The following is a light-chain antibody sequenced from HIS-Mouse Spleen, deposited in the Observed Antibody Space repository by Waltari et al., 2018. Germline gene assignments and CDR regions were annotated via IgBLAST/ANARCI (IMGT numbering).Light chain of an antibody. CDR2: EVS. CDR1: SSDVVSYYR. J-gene: IGLJ2*01. V-gene: IGLV2-18*02. Sequence: QSALTQPPSVSGSPGQSFTISCTVTSSDVVSYYRVSRYQQPPCTAPKLMIYEVSNRPSGVPDRFSGSKSGNTASLTISGLQAEDEADYYCSSYTSSSTLVFGGGTKLTVL. CDR3: SSYTSSSTLV.